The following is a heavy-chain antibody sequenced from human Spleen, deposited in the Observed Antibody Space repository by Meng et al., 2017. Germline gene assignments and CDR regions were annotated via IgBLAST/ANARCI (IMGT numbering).Heavy chain of an antibody. Sequence: QWRLVPSGAEVKEPGASVKVSCKPSGYPFTAYYIHWVRQAPGQGLEWMGHIIPNSGDTLYAPKFQGRVSMTADTSIGTAYVELSGLRSDDTAIYYCVRDENISLGKLFGDYWGQGTLVTVSS. D-gene: IGHD2-21*01. CDR2: IIPNSGDT. V-gene: IGHV1-2*06. CDR1: GYPFTAYY. CDR3: VRDENISLGKLFGDY. J-gene: IGHJ4*02.